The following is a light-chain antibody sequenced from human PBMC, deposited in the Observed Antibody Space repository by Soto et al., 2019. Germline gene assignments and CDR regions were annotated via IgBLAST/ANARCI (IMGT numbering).Light chain of an antibody. Sequence: DIVLTQSPGTLSLSPGERATLSCRASQTVRSSYLAWYQQIPGQSPRLLIYGASSRATGIPDRFSGSVSGTDFTLTISRLEPEDFAVYYCQQYGSSPTFGQGTRLEIK. J-gene: IGKJ5*01. CDR3: QQYGSSPT. V-gene: IGKV3-20*01. CDR1: QTVRSSY. CDR2: GAS.